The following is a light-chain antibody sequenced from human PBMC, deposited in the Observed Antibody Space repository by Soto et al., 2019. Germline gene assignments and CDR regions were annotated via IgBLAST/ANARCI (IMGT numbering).Light chain of an antibody. V-gene: IGLV2-23*02. J-gene: IGLJ3*02. CDR1: NSDVGTSNL. CDR3: CSLGTTTTWV. Sequence: QSALTQPASVSGSPGQSITISCTGTNSDVGTSNLVSWYQQHPGKAPKFLIYEVSERPSGVSNRFSGSKSGNTASLTISGLQAEDEADYYCCSLGTTTTWVFGGGTKLTVL. CDR2: EVS.